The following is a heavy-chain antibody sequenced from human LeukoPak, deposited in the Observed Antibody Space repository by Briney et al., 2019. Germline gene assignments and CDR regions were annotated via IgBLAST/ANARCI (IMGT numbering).Heavy chain of an antibody. V-gene: IGHV3-30*18. Sequence: GGSLRLSCTASGFIFTSYGMHWVRQVPGKGLEWVAGISYDGSDKWYEDSVKGRFTISRDNSRNTVYLQMNSLRAEDTAVYFCAKVHMPNWGTGYFDYWGQGTLVTVSS. CDR1: GFIFTSYG. D-gene: IGHD7-27*01. CDR2: ISYDGSDK. J-gene: IGHJ4*02. CDR3: AKVHMPNWGTGYFDY.